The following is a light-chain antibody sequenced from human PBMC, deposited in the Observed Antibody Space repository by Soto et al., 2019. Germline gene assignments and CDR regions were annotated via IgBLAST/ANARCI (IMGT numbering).Light chain of an antibody. CDR1: SSDVGGSIF. CDR2: EVS. Sequence: QSVLTQPASVSGSPGQSITISCTGTSSDVGGSIFVSWYQQYPGKAPKLMIFEVSHRPPGVSNRFSGSRSGNTASLTISGLQAEDEADYYCSSYTSSSTRHVFGTGTKV. CDR3: SSYTSSSTRHV. J-gene: IGLJ1*01. V-gene: IGLV2-14*01.